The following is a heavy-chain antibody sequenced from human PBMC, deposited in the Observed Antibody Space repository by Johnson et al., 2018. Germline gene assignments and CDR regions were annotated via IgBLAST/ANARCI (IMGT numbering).Heavy chain of an antibody. CDR1: GYTFTNYY. Sequence: QVQLVESGAEVKKPGASVKVSCRASGYTFTNYYMHWVRQGPLQGLEWMGIINPSDGSTTYAQKFQGRVTMTRDTSTSTVYMELSSLRSEDTAVYYCAGDPRATYRNRRNYYYGLDVWGQGTTVTVSS. CDR2: INPSDGST. D-gene: IGHD1-26*01. J-gene: IGHJ6*02. CDR3: AGDPRATYRNRRNYYYGLDV. V-gene: IGHV1-46*01.